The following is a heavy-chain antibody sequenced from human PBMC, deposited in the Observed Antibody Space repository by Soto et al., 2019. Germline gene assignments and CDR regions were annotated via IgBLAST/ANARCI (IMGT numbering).Heavy chain of an antibody. CDR1: GYTLTELS. D-gene: IGHD4-4*01. CDR2: FDPEDGET. V-gene: IGHV1-24*01. J-gene: IGHJ3*02. CDR3: ATGWNYSNYAGAFDI. Sequence: ASVKVSCKVSGYTLTELSMHWVRQAPGKGLEWMGGFDPEDGETIYAQKFQGRVTMTEDTSTDTAYMELSSLRSEDTAVYYCATGWNYSNYAGAFDIWGQGTMVTVSS.